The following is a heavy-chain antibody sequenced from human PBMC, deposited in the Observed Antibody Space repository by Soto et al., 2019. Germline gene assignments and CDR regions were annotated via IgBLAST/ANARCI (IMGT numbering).Heavy chain of an antibody. Sequence: SETLSLTCTVSGGSISSYYWSWIRQPPGKGLEWIGYIYYSGSTNYNPSLKSRVTISVDTSKNQFSLKLSSVTAADTAVYYCVLSSSSWYDFVYWGQGTLVTVSS. J-gene: IGHJ4*02. CDR1: GGSISSYY. CDR3: VLSSSSWYDFVY. CDR2: IYYSGST. D-gene: IGHD6-13*01. V-gene: IGHV4-59*01.